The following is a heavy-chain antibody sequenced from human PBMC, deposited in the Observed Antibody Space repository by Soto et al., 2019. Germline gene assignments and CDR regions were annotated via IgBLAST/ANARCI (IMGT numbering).Heavy chain of an antibody. D-gene: IGHD6-19*01. CDR1: GGSFSGYY. Sequence: TLSLTCAVYGGSFSGYYWSWIRQPPGKGLEWIGEINHSGSTNYNPSLKSRVTISVDTSKNQFSLKLSSVTAADTAVYYCARGGRAVAGPFDYWGQGTLVTVSS. CDR3: ARGGRAVAGPFDY. CDR2: INHSGST. J-gene: IGHJ4*02. V-gene: IGHV4-34*01.